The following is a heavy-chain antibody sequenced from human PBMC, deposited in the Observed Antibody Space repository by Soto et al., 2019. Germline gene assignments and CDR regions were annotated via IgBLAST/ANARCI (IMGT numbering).Heavy chain of an antibody. CDR2: IYYSGST. V-gene: IGHV4-30-4*01. CDR3: AMGKFGGLLFSNWFDP. J-gene: IGHJ5*02. Sequence: SETLSLTCTVSGGSISSGDYYWSWIRQPPGKGLEWTGYIYYSGSTYYNPSLKSRVTISVDTSKNQFSLKLSSVTAADTAVYYCAMGKFGGLLFSNWFDPWGQGTLVTVSS. CDR1: GGSISSGDYY. D-gene: IGHD3-10*01.